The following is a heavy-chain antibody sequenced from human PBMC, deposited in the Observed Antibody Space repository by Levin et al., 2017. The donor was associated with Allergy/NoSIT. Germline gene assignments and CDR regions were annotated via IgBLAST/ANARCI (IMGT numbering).Heavy chain of an antibody. V-gene: IGHV4-59*08. CDR3: ARLYYDSSGYYGGAYYFDY. CDR2: IYYSGST. CDR1: GGSISSYY. J-gene: IGHJ4*02. D-gene: IGHD3-22*01. Sequence: GSLRLSCTVSGGSISSYYWSWIRQPPGKGLEWIGYIYYSGSTNYNPSLKSRVTISVDTSKNQFSLKLSSVTAADTAVYYCARLYYDSSGYYGGAYYFDYWGQGTLVTVSS.